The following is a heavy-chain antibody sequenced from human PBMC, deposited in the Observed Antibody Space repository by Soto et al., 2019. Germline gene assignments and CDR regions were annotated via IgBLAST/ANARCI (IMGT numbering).Heavy chain of an antibody. CDR1: GDTFNFYS. CDR3: ATSYGSGYRAFDY. V-gene: IGHV1-69*04. D-gene: IGHD3-10*01. Sequence: QVQLVQSGAEVKRPGSSVKVSCKASGDTFNFYSINWVRQAPGLGLEWMGRVNPIVSMSNYAQRFQGRVTVTADQXTSTAYMELSGLRSEDTAIYYCATSYGSGYRAFDYWGQGALVTVSS. CDR2: VNPIVSMS. J-gene: IGHJ4*02.